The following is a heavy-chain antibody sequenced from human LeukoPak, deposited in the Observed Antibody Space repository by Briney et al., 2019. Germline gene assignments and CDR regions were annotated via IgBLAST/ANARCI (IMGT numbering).Heavy chain of an antibody. V-gene: IGHV3-21*01. Sequence: GGSLRLSCAGSEFTFRSYSVHWVRQAPGKGLEWVSSITSSSSYIYYADSVKGRFTISRDNAKNSLYLQMNSLRAEDTAVYYCARDPYSGGYGDYYYYYMDLWGQGTTVTISS. CDR2: ITSSSSYI. D-gene: IGHD1-26*01. CDR3: ARDPYSGGYGDYYYYYMDL. J-gene: IGHJ6*03. CDR1: EFTFRSYS.